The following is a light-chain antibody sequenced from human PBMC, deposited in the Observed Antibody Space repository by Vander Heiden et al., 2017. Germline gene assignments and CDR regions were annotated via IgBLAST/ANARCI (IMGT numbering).Light chain of an antibody. CDR3: QQYKNWPPWT. V-gene: IGKV3-15*01. J-gene: IGKJ1*01. CDR2: AAS. Sequence: EIVMTQSPATLSVSPGERATLSCRASQSVRTNLAWYQQKPGQGPRLLIFAASTRAPGVPDRISGSGYGTEFALTISSRQSEDFAVYFCQQYKNWPPWTFGQGTKVEIK. CDR1: QSVRTN.